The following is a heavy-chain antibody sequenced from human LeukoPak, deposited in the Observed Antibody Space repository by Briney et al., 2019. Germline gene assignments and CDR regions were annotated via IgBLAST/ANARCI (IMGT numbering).Heavy chain of an antibody. CDR3: AREYSGSYRVDY. D-gene: IGHD1-26*01. Sequence: SQTLSLTCTVSGGSISSGSYYWSWIRQPAGKGLEWIGRIYTSGSTNYNPSLKSRVTMSVDTSKNQFSLKLSSVTAADTAVYYCAREYSGSYRVDYRGQGTLVTVSS. V-gene: IGHV4-61*02. CDR1: GGSISSGSYY. J-gene: IGHJ4*02. CDR2: IYTSGST.